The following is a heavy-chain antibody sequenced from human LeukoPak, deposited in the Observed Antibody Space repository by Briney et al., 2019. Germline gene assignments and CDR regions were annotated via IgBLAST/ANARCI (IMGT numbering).Heavy chain of an antibody. CDR2: IYSDGST. CDR3: AAGVVGFFDY. D-gene: IGHD2-15*01. CDR1: GFTVSSNY. J-gene: IGHJ4*02. Sequence: GGSLRLSCAASGFTVSSNYMSWVRQAPGKGLEWVSVIYSDGSTYYADSVKGRFTISRHNSKNTLYLQMNSLRAEDTAVYYCAAGVVGFFDYWGQGTLVTVSS. V-gene: IGHV3-53*04.